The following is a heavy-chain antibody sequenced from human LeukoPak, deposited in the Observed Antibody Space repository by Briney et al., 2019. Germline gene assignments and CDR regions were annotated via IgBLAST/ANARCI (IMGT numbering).Heavy chain of an antibody. CDR2: INHSGST. CDR1: GGSFSGYY. V-gene: IGHV4-34*01. J-gene: IGHJ4*02. Sequence: PSETLSLTCAVYGGSFSGYYWSWIRQPPGKGLEWMGEINHSGSTNYNPSLKSRVTISVDTSKNQFSLKLSSVTAADTAVYYCARGGARIQLWLRGGFDYWGQGTLVTVSS. D-gene: IGHD5-18*01. CDR3: ARGGARIQLWLRGGFDY.